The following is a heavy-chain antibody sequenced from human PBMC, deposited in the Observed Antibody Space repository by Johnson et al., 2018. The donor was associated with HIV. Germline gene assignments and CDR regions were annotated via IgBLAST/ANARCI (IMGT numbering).Heavy chain of an antibody. CDR1: GFTFDDYG. Sequence: MLLVESGGGVVRPGGSLRLSCAASGFTFDDYGMSWVRQVPGKGLEWVAGIDWNGGRQGYVDSVKGRFTISRDNAKNSLYMEMNSLRAEDTALYYCARQHNYDSSGQGGGLDIWGQGTMVTVSS. D-gene: IGHD3-22*01. CDR3: ARQHNYDSSGQGGGLDI. V-gene: IGHV3-20*04. J-gene: IGHJ3*02. CDR2: IDWNGGRQ.